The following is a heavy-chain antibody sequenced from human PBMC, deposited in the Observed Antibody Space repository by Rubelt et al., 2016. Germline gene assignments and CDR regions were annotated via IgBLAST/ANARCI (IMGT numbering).Heavy chain of an antibody. Sequence: QVQLQESGPRLVKPSETLSLTCTVSGGSISGYYWNWIRQPPGKGLEWIGYVSDTASTNSSPSLKSRITISVDTSKSQFCRALGSVTAADTALYFCARGRSRNAFDIWGQGTMVTISS. V-gene: IGHV4-59*08. CDR1: GGSISGYY. CDR2: VSDTAST. J-gene: IGHJ3*02. CDR3: ARGRSRNAFDI. D-gene: IGHD1-14*01.